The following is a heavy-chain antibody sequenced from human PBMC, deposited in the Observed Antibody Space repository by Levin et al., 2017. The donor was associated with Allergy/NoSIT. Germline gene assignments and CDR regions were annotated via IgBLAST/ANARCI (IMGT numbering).Heavy chain of an antibody. V-gene: IGHV1-8*01. CDR3: ATIAVAGLYYFDY. CDR2: MNPNSGNT. J-gene: IGHJ4*02. D-gene: IGHD6-19*01. CDR1: GYTFTSYD. Sequence: GASVKVSCKASGYTFTSYDINWVRQATGQGLEWMGWMNPNSGNTGYAQKFQGRVTMTRNTSISTAYMELSSLRSEDTAVYYCATIAVAGLYYFDYWGQGTLVTVSS.